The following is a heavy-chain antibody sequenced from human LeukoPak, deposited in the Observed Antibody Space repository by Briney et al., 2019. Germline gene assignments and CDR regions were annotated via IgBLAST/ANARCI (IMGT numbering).Heavy chain of an antibody. V-gene: IGHV4-59*01. CDR3: ARDRGGNSFWYFDL. Sequence: SETLSLTCTVSGGSISSYYWSWIRQPPGKGLEWIGYISYSGSTNFNPSLKSRVTISVDTSKNQFSLKLSSVTAADTAVYYCARDRGGNSFWYFDLWGRGTLVTVSS. CDR2: ISYSGST. D-gene: IGHD4-23*01. CDR1: GGSISSYY. J-gene: IGHJ2*01.